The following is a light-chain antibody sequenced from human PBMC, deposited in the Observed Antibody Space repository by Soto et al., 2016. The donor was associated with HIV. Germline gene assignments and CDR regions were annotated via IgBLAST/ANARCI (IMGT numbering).Light chain of an antibody. CDR3: QHYNSASYT. V-gene: IGKV1-5*03. CDR2: KAS. J-gene: IGKJ2*01. Sequence: DIQMTQSPSTLSASVGDRVTITCRASQSISTWLAWYQQKPGKAPKLLIYKASSLESGVPSRFSGSGSGTEFTLTINSLQPDDFATYYCQHYNSASYTFGQGTKLE. CDR1: QSISTW.